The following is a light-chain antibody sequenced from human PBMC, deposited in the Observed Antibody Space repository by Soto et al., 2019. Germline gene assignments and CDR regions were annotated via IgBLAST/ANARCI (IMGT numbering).Light chain of an antibody. Sequence: DIQMTQSPSSVSASVGDRVVITCRASQSLSVWLAWYQQRPGKAPLPLIYDTYPLADEIPSRFIGSGSGTEFTLTITSRQPADFGTYYCQQYMTSSRTFGQGTKVDIK. CDR3: QQYMTSSRT. CDR1: QSLSVW. V-gene: IGKV1-5*01. CDR2: DTY. J-gene: IGKJ1*01.